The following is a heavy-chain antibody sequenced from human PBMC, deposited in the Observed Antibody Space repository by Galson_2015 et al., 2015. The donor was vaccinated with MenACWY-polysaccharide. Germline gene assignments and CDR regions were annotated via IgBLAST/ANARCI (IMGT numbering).Heavy chain of an antibody. CDR3: AREAICSGGSCYHDY. J-gene: IGHJ4*02. Sequence: SVKVSCKASGYTFTGYYMHWVRQAPGQKLEWMGWINPNSGGTNYAQKFQGRVTMTRDTSISTAYMELSRLTSDDTAVYYCAREAICSGGSCYHDYWGQGTLVTVSS. D-gene: IGHD2-15*01. V-gene: IGHV1-2*02. CDR1: GYTFTGYY. CDR2: INPNSGGT.